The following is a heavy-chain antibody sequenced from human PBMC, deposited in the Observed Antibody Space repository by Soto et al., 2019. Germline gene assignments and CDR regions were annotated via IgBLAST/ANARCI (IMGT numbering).Heavy chain of an antibody. D-gene: IGHD3-10*01. CDR3: ASLMSSGYYYGMDV. V-gene: IGHV1-69*02. CDR1: GGTFSSYT. CDR2: IIPILGIA. J-gene: IGHJ6*02. Sequence: QVQLVQSGAEVKKPGSSVKVSCKASGGTFSSYTISWVRQAPGQGLEWMGRIIPILGIANYVQKFQGRVTITADKSTSTAYMELSSLRSEDTAVYYCASLMSSGYYYGMDVWGQGTTVTVSS.